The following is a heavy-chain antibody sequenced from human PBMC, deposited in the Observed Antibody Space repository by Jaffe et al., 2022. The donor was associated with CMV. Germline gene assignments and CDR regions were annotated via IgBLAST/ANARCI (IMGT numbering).Heavy chain of an antibody. CDR2: ISGSGGST. CDR1: GFTFSSYA. V-gene: IGHV3-23*01. D-gene: IGHD6-19*01. CDR3: AKDGAPIAIVRWLVHVYFDY. J-gene: IGHJ4*02. Sequence: EVQLLESGGGLVQPGGSLRLSCAASGFTFSSYAMSWVRQAPGKGLEWVSAISGSGGSTYYADSVKGRFTISRDNSKNTLYLQMNSLRAEDTAVYYCAKDGAPIAIVRWLVHVYFDYWGQGTLVTVSS.